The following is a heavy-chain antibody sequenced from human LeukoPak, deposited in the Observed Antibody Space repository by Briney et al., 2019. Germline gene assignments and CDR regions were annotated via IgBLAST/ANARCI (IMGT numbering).Heavy chain of an antibody. V-gene: IGHV4-34*01. CDR1: GGSFSGYY. CDR3: ARTYYYGSGSYYAHGGYYYYYMDV. CDR2: INLSGST. D-gene: IGHD3-10*01. J-gene: IGHJ6*03. Sequence: SETLSLTCAVHGGSFSGYYWSWIRQPPGKGLEWIGEINLSGSTNYNPSLKSRVTISVDTSKNQFSLKLSSVTAADTAVYYCARTYYYGSGSYYAHGGYYYYYMDVWGKGTTVTISS.